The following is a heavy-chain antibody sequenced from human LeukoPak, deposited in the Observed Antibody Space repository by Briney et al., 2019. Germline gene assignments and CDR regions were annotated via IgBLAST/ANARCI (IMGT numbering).Heavy chain of an antibody. Sequence: SETLSLTCAVYGGSFSGYYWSWIRQPPGKGLEWIGEINHSGSTNYNPSLKSRVTISVDTSKNQFSLKLSSVTAADTAVYYCARANGHTYYDFWRGPNYFDYWGQGTLVTVSS. CDR2: INHSGST. CDR1: GGSFSGYY. CDR3: ARANGHTYYDFWRGPNYFDY. J-gene: IGHJ4*02. V-gene: IGHV4-34*01. D-gene: IGHD3-3*01.